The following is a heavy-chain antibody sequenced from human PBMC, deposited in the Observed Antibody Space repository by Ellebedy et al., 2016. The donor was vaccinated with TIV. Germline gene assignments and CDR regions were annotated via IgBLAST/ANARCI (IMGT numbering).Heavy chain of an antibody. CDR2: ISGSGGST. CDR1: GFTFSSYA. J-gene: IGHJ4*02. V-gene: IGHV3-23*01. D-gene: IGHD2-21*02. Sequence: PGGSLRLSCAASGFTFSSYAMSWVRQAPGKGLEWVSAISGSGGSTYYADSVKGRFTISRDNSKNTLYLQMNNLGAEDTAVFYCARNRHVERGDSLDYWGQGTLVTVSS. CDR3: ARNRHVERGDSLDY.